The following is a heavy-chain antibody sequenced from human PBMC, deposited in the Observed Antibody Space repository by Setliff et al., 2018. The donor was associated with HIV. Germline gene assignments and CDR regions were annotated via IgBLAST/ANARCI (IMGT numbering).Heavy chain of an antibody. CDR2: IDPDRGET. D-gene: IGHD3-16*01. CDR1: GYHFNSYG. J-gene: IGHJ4*02. V-gene: IGHV1-69-2*01. Sequence: ASVKVSCKASGYHFNSYGISWVRQAPGKGLEWMGLIDPDRGETVYAEKFQGRVTITADRSKDIAYMKLSSLRYEDTAMYYCAWGTQRPIDSWGQGTLVTVSS. CDR3: AWGTQRPIDS.